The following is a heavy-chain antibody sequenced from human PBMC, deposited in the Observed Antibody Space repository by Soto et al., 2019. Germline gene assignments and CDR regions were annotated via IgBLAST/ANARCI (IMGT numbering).Heavy chain of an antibody. CDR2: ISYGGANN. D-gene: IGHD2-2*02. Sequence: QVQLVESGGGVVQPGRSLRLTCAVSGFTFNSHAMHWVRQAPGKGLEWVAVISYGGANNYYADSVKGRFTISRDNSQNTLFLQMNSLRPEATAVYYCARGPRSCSYTGCYTIDYWGQGTLVTVSS. CDR1: GFTFNSHA. CDR3: ARGPRSCSYTGCYTIDY. V-gene: IGHV3-30*03. J-gene: IGHJ4*02.